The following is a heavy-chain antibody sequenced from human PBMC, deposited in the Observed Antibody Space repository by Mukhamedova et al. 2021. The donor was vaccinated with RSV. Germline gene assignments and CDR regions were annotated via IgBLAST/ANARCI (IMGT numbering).Heavy chain of an antibody. CDR3: AALGPVMIMLGGVIATKNWVDP. Sequence: NAEYMGWVQQAPGSGLEWMGLIDPEDAETKYAEKFQGRVTITADTSADTAYLELRGLRSEDTAVYYCAALGPVMIMLGGVIATKNWVDPWGQ. D-gene: IGHD3-16*02. V-gene: IGHV1-69-2*01. CDR2: IDPEDAET. CDR1: NAEY. J-gene: IGHJ5*02.